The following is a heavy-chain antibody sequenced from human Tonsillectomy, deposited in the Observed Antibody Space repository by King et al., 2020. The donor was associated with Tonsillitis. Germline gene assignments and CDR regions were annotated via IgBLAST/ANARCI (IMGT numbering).Heavy chain of an antibody. CDR2: LSGSGSKT. J-gene: IGHJ5*02. D-gene: IGHD6-19*01. CDR3: AKGGEAVAVWFDP. Sequence: VQLLESGGGLVQPGGSLRLSCAASGFTFSNYAMSWVRQAPGKGLEWVSTLSGSGSKTYSADSVKGRFTTTRDNSNNTQYLQMNSLRAEDTAVYYCAKGGEAVAVWFDPWGQGTLVTVSS. V-gene: IGHV3-23*01. CDR1: GFTFSNYA.